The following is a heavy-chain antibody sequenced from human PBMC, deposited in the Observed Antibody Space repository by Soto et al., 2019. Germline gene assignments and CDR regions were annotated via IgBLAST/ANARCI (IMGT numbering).Heavy chain of an antibody. CDR2: ISYDGSNK. J-gene: IGHJ3*02. D-gene: IGHD6-19*01. CDR1: GFTFSSYA. V-gene: IGHV3-30-3*01. CDR3: ARATSGWYKDAFDI. Sequence: QVQLVESGGGVVQPGRSLRLSCAASGFTFSSYAMHWVRQAPGKGLEWVAVISYDGSNKYYADSVKGRFTISRDNSKKTLYLQMNSLRPEDTAVDYCARATSGWYKDAFDIWGQGTMVTVSS.